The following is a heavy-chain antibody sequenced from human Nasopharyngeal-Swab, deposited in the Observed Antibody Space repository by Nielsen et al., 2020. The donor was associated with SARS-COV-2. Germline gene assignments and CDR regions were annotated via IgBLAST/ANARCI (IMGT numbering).Heavy chain of an antibody. CDR3: AKDMGIRGYSYDDYYYYGMDV. CDR2: ISWNSGSI. CDR1: GFTFDDYA. J-gene: IGHJ6*02. V-gene: IGHV3-9*01. Sequence: SLKISCAAFGFTFDDYAMHWVRQAPGKGLEWFSGISWNSGSIGYADSVKGRFTISRDNAKNSLYLQMNSLRAEDTALYYCAKDMGIRGYSYDDYYYYGMDVWGQGTAVTVSS. D-gene: IGHD5-18*01.